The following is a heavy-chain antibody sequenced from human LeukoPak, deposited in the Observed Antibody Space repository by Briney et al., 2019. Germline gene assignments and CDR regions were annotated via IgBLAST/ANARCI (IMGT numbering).Heavy chain of an antibody. Sequence: GGSLRLSCAASGFTFSSYWMSWVRQAPGKGLEWVANIKQDGSEKYYVDPVKGRFTISRDNAKNSLYLQMNSLRAEDTAVYYCARDVSYYYDSSGYYPNFDYWGQGTLVTVSS. D-gene: IGHD3-22*01. CDR1: GFTFSSYW. V-gene: IGHV3-7*01. CDR2: IKQDGSEK. J-gene: IGHJ4*02. CDR3: ARDVSYYYDSSGYYPNFDY.